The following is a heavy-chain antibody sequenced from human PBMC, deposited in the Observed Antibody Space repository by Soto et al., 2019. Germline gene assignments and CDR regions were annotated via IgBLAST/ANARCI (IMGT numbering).Heavy chain of an antibody. J-gene: IGHJ6*02. CDR3: ASRGGEGYDFWSGYYTGLDYYYYGMDV. Sequence: ASVKVSCKASGYTFTSYYMHWVRQAPGQGLEWMGIINPSGGSTSYAQKFQGRVTMTRDTSTSTVYMELSSLRSEDTAVYYCASRGGEGYDFWSGYYTGLDYYYYGMDVWGQGTTVTVSS. CDR1: GYTFTSYY. V-gene: IGHV1-46*01. D-gene: IGHD3-3*01. CDR2: INPSGGST.